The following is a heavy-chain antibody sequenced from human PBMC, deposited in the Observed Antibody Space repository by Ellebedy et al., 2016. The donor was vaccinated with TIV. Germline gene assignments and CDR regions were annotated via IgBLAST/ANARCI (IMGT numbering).Heavy chain of an antibody. CDR2: ISNSGSTI. Sequence: GESLKISCAASGFTFSDYYMIWIRQAPGKGLEWVSYISNSGSTIYYADSVKGRFTISRDNTKNSRSLQMNSLRVEDTAVYYCARDARFIDQQHNWFDPWGQGTLVTVSS. D-gene: IGHD2-2*01. CDR1: GFTFSDYY. V-gene: IGHV3-11*01. J-gene: IGHJ5*02. CDR3: ARDARFIDQQHNWFDP.